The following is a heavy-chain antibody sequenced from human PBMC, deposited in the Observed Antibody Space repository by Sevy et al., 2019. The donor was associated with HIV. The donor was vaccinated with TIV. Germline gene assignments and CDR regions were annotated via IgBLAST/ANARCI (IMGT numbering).Heavy chain of an antibody. D-gene: IGHD1-26*01. CDR3: AGAGVGAKGFDY. J-gene: IGHJ4*02. CDR1: GIIFKSYV. Sequence: GGSLRLSCAASGIIFKSYVMSWVRQAPGKGLEWLSGISASGGSTYYADSVKGRFTISRDNFKSTLYLQMNILRAEDTAVYYCAGAGVGAKGFDYWGQGTPVTVSS. V-gene: IGHV3-23*01. CDR2: ISASGGST.